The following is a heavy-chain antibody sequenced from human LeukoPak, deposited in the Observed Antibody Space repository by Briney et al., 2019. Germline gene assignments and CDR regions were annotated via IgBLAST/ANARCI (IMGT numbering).Heavy chain of an antibody. CDR1: GGSTSSYH. V-gene: IGHV4-59*08. CDR2: IYYTGST. Sequence: SETPSLTCTVSGGSTSSYHWSWIRQPPGKGLEWIGYIYYTGSTNYNPSFKSRVTISVDTSKNQFSLKLSSVTAADTAVYYCARHTGAHRGAFDIWGQGTMVTVSS. D-gene: IGHD3-16*02. CDR3: ARHTGAHRGAFDI. J-gene: IGHJ3*02.